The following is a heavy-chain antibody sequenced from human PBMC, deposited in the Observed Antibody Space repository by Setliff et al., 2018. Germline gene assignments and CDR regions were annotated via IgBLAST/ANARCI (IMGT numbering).Heavy chain of an antibody. J-gene: IGHJ6*03. CDR3: VREGVDSRSSTDYRYYMDV. D-gene: IGHD3-22*01. V-gene: IGHV1-18*01. CDR2: VSGYNGDT. CDR1: GYTFTSYG. Sequence: GASVKVSCKASGYTFTSYGINWVRQAPGQGLEWMGWVSGYNGDTKYAQKFQGRVTMTTDTSRSTAYMELRSLRSDDTAVYYCVREGVDSRSSTDYRYYMDVWGKGTTVTVS.